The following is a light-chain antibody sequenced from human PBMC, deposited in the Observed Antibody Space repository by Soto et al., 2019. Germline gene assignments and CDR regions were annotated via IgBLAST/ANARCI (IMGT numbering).Light chain of an antibody. CDR2: EVT. CDR3: SAYRSGSTVV. J-gene: IGLJ2*01. V-gene: IGLV2-14*01. Sequence: QSALTQPASVSGSPGQSITISCTGTISDVGGYNYVSWYQQFSGKAPTLIIYEVTNRPSGISNRFSGSKSGETASLTISGLRAEDEADYYCSAYRSGSTVVFDGGTKLTVL. CDR1: ISDVGGYNY.